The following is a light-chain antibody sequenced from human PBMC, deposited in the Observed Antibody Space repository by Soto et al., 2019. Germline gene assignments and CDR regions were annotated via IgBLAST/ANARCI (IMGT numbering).Light chain of an antibody. CDR2: DVS. CDR1: SSDIGDYTY. Sequence: QSALTQPASVSGSPGQSITISCTGTSSDIGDYTYVSWYQQQPGKAPKLIIYDVSNRPSGVSNRFSGSKSGNTTSLTISGXXXXXXXXYYCSSYTTSSTFGVFGGGTKL. CDR3: SSYTTSSTFGV. J-gene: IGLJ3*02. V-gene: IGLV2-14*01.